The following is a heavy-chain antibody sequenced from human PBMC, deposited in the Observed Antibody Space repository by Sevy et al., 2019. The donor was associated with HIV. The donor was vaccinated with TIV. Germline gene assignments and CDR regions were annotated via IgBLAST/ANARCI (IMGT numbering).Heavy chain of an antibody. J-gene: IGHJ6*02. CDR1: GGTFSSYA. CDR3: ARMITFGGVIRDV. V-gene: IGHV1-69*13. Sequence: ASVKVFCKASGGTFSSYAISWVRQAPGQGLEWMGGIIPIFGTANYAQKFQGRVTITADESTSTAYMELSSLRSEDTAVYYCARMITFGGVIRDVWGQGTTVTVSS. D-gene: IGHD3-16*02. CDR2: IIPIFGTA.